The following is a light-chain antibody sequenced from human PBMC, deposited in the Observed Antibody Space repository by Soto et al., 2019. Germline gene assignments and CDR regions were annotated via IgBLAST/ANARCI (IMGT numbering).Light chain of an antibody. V-gene: IGLV2-14*01. CDR1: SSDVGGYNY. J-gene: IGLJ2*01. Sequence: QSALTQPASVSGSPGQTITISCTGTSSDVGGYNYVYWYQQHPGKAPKLMIYDVSNRPSGVSYRFSGSKSGNTASLTISGVQDEEDADYYCCSYTSSSQVFGGGTKVTVL. CDR2: DVS. CDR3: CSYTSSSQV.